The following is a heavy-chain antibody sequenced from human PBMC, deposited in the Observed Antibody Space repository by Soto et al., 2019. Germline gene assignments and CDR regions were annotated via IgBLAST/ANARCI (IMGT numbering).Heavy chain of an antibody. Sequence: EVQLVESGGGLVKPGGSLRPSCAASGFTFTRYRRTWVPQAPGKGLEWVSSISSTINYIYYGDSMKGRFTISRDNAKNSLYLEMNSLRAEDTAVYYCARESEDLTSNFDYWGQGTLVTVSS. V-gene: IGHV3-21*06. CDR2: ISSTINYI. CDR1: GFTFTRYR. CDR3: ARESEDLTSNFDY. J-gene: IGHJ4*02.